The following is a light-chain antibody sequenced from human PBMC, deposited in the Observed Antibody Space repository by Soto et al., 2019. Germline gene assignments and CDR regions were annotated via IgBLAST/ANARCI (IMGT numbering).Light chain of an antibody. J-gene: IGKJ5*01. Sequence: ETVLTQSPATLSLSPGERATLSCRASQSVSGYLAWYQQKPGQAPRLLIYDASNRATGIPARFSGSGSGTDFTLTISSLQSADFALRYCQQYNKWPLNPSGQGTRLEI. CDR1: QSVSGY. CDR2: DAS. CDR3: QQYNKWPLNP. V-gene: IGKV3-11*01.